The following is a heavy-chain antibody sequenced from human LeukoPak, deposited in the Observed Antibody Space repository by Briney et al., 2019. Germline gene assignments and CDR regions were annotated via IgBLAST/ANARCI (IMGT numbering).Heavy chain of an antibody. CDR1: GGSISSSGQY. Sequence: PSETLSLTCTVSGGSISSSGQYWGWIRQPPGKGLEWIGTIYYSGSTYYNPSLKSRVTVSVDTSKNRFSLKLSSVTAADTAVYYCARQVQGVIRPDYWGQGTLVTVSS. CDR2: IYYSGST. V-gene: IGHV4-39*01. CDR3: ARQVQGVIRPDY. D-gene: IGHD1-1*01. J-gene: IGHJ4*02.